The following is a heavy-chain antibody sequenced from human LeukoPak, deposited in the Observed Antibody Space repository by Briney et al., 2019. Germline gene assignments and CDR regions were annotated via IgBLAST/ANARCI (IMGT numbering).Heavy chain of an antibody. CDR3: AKAVAASDY. CDR1: RFTFSSYA. V-gene: IGHV3-23*01. CDR2: ISGSGGST. J-gene: IGHJ4*02. Sequence: SGGSLRLSCAASRFTFSSYAMSWVRQAPGEGLEWVSAISGSGGSTYYADSVKGRFTISRDNSKNTLYLQMNSLRAEDTAVYYCAKAVAASDYWGQGTLVTVSS. D-gene: IGHD5-12*01.